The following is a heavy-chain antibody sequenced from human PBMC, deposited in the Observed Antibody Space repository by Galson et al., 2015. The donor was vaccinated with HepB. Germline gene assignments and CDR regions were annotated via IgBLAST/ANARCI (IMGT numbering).Heavy chain of an antibody. D-gene: IGHD3-10*01. CDR2: ISAYNGNT. CDR3: ARETTYYYGSGSYYEDY. Sequence: SVKVSCKASGYTFTSYGISWVRQAPGQGLEWMGWISAYNGNTNYAQKLQGRVTMTTDASTGTAYMELRSLRSDDTAVYYCARETTYYYGSGSYYEDYWGQGTLVTVSS. J-gene: IGHJ4*02. V-gene: IGHV1-18*01. CDR1: GYTFTSYG.